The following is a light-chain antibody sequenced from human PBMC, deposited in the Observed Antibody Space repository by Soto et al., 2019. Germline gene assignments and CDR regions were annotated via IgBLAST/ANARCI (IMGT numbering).Light chain of an antibody. CDR2: EVS. J-gene: IGLJ3*02. CDR3: SSYAGSNNWV. V-gene: IGLV2-8*01. Sequence: QSALTQPPSASGSPGQSVTISCTGTSSDVGGYNYVSWYQQHPGKAPKLMIYEVSKRPSGVPDRFSGSKSGNTASLTVSGLQAEDEADYYCSSYAGSNNWVFGGGTTVTVI. CDR1: SSDVGGYNY.